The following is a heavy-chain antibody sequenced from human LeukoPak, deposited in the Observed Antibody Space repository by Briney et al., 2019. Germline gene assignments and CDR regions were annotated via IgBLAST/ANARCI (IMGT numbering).Heavy chain of an antibody. CDR3: ALSYVWGSYRYTNFDY. D-gene: IGHD3-16*02. CDR2: IWYDGSNK. Sequence: PGGSLRLSCAASGFTLSSYGMHWVRQAPGKGLEWVAVIWYDGSNKYYADSVKGRFTISRDNSKNTLYLQMNSLRAEDTAVYYCALSYVWGSYRYTNFDYWGQGTLVTVPS. J-gene: IGHJ4*02. CDR1: GFTLSSYG. V-gene: IGHV3-33*01.